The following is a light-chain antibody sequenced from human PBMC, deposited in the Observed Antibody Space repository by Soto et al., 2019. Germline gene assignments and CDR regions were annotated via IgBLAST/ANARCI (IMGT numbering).Light chain of an antibody. J-gene: IGLJ2*01. CDR3: QVWDCDSYHVV. Sequence: SYELTQPPSLSVAPGQTARMTCGGNKIDYKHVHWFQQQPGQAPVVVVYDDNNRPSGIPQRFSGSNSGNTATIIISRVEAGDEADYYCQVWDCDSYHVVFGGGTKVTVL. CDR2: DDN. CDR1: KIDYKH. V-gene: IGLV3-21*02.